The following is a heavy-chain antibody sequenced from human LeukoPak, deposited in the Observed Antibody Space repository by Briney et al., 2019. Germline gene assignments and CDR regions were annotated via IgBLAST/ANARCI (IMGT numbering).Heavy chain of an antibody. CDR2: INHSGST. CDR3: ARLNKPGWFDP. J-gene: IGHJ5*02. V-gene: IGHV4-4*02. CDR1: GGSISSSNW. D-gene: IGHD1-14*01. Sequence: SSEALSLTCAVSGGSISSSNWWSWVRQPPGKGLEWIGEINHSGSTNYNPSLKSRVTISIDTSKNQFSLKLSSVTAADMAVYYCARLNKPGWFDPWGQGTLVTVSS.